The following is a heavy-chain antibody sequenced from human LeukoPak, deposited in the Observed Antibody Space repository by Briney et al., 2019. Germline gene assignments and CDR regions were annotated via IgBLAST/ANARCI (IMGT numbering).Heavy chain of an antibody. CDR2: IYYSGST. J-gene: IGHJ4*02. D-gene: IGHD2-2*02. CDR3: ARLGYCSSSSCYRGPIEY. Sequence: SETLSLTCAVYGGSFSGYYWSWIRQPPGKGLEWIGYIYYSGSTNYNPSLKSRVTISIDTSKNQFSLKLSSVTAADTAVYYCARLGYCSSSSCYRGPIEYWGQGTLVTVSS. CDR1: GGSFSGYY. V-gene: IGHV4-59*08.